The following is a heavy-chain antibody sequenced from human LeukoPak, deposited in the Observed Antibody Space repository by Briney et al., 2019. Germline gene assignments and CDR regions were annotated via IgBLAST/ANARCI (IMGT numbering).Heavy chain of an antibody. CDR3: ARVLVDYDSSGSDY. Sequence: PGGSLRLSCAASGFTFSSYAMSWVRQAPGKGLEWVSSISSSSTYIYYADSVKGRFTTSRDNAKNSLYLQMNSLRAEDTAVYYCARVLVDYDSSGSDYWGQGTLVSVSS. CDR2: ISSSSTYI. J-gene: IGHJ4*02. V-gene: IGHV3-21*01. CDR1: GFTFSSYA. D-gene: IGHD3-22*01.